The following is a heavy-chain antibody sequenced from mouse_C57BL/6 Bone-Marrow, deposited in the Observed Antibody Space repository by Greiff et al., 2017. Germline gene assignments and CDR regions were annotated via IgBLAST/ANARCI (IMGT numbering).Heavy chain of an antibody. CDR3: APHDYGSSYDWYFDV. V-gene: IGHV14-3*01. J-gene: IGHJ1*03. D-gene: IGHD1-1*01. Sequence: EVQLQQSVAELVRPGASVKLSCTASGFNIKNTYMHWVKQRPEQGLEWIGRIDPANGNTKYAPKFQGKATITADTSSNTAYLKLSSLTSEDTAIYYCAPHDYGSSYDWYFDVWGTGTTVTVSS. CDR2: IDPANGNT. CDR1: GFNIKNTY.